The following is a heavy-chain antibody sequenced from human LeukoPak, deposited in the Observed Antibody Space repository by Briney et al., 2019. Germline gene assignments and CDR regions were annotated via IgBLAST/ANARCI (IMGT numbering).Heavy chain of an antibody. D-gene: IGHD5-18*01. CDR1: GYTFTSHC. CDR2: IHPSGSST. Sequence: ASVKISCKASGYTFTSHCMHWVRQAPGQGLEWMGVIHPSGSSTNYAQKFQGRVTMTKDTSTSTVYIELNSLRSEDTAVYYCAKMDVDITMVTNYPDHWGQGTLVTVFS. CDR3: AKMDVDITMVTNYPDH. J-gene: IGHJ4*02. V-gene: IGHV1-46*01.